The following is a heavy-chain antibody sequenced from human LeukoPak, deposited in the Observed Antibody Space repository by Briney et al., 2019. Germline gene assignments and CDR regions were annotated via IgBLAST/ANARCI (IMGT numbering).Heavy chain of an antibody. J-gene: IGHJ3*02. CDR3: ARAKYDSSGYYYSRFDI. CDR2: ISSSGSNI. V-gene: IGHV3-11*04. D-gene: IGHD3-22*01. CDR1: GFTFSDYY. Sequence: GGSLRLSCAASGFTFSDYYMSWIRQAPGKGLEWVSYISSSGSNIYYADSVKGRFTMSRDNAKKSLYLQMNSLRVEDTAVYYCARAKYDSSGYYYSRFDIWGQGTMVTVSS.